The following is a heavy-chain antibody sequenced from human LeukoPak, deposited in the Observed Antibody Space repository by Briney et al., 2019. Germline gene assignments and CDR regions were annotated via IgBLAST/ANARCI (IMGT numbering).Heavy chain of an antibody. CDR1: GGSISSGGYS. Sequence: TSQTLSLTCAVSGGSISSGGYSWSWIRQPPGKGLEWIGYIYHSGGTYYNPSLKSRVTISVDRSKNQFSLKLSSVTAADTAVYYCARAPTVTAHDAFDIWGQGTMVTVSS. CDR3: ARAPTVTAHDAFDI. V-gene: IGHV4-30-2*01. CDR2: IYHSGGT. J-gene: IGHJ3*02. D-gene: IGHD4-17*01.